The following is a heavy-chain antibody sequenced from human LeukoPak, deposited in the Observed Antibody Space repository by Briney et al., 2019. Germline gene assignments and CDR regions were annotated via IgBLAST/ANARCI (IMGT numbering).Heavy chain of an antibody. Sequence: SETLSLTCTVSGGSISSHYWSWIRQPPGKGLEWIGYIYYSGSTNYNPSLNSRVTISVDTSKNQFSLKLSSVTAADTAVYYCARLGVPRGLDYWGQGTLVTVSS. CDR2: IYYSGST. D-gene: IGHD2-8*01. CDR1: GGSISSHY. V-gene: IGHV4-59*11. CDR3: ARLGVPRGLDY. J-gene: IGHJ4*02.